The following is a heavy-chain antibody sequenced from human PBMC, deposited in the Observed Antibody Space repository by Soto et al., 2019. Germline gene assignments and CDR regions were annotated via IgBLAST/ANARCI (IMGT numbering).Heavy chain of an antibody. D-gene: IGHD6-6*01. CDR2: TYYRSKWYN. J-gene: IGHJ6*02. Sequence: PSQTLSLTCAISGDSVSSNSGAWNWIRQSPSRGLEWLGRTYYRSKWYNDYAVSVKSRITINPDTSKNQFSLQLNSVTPEDTAVYYCACQTIAARRYGMDVWGQGTTVTVSS. CDR3: ACQTIAARRYGMDV. V-gene: IGHV6-1*01. CDR1: GDSVSSNSGA.